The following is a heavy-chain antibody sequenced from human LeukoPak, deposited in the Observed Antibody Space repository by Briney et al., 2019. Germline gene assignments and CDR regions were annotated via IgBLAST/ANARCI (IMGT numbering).Heavy chain of an antibody. J-gene: IGHJ4*02. Sequence: GGSLRLSCAASGFTFSSYSMNWVRQAPGEGLEWVSYISSSSSTIYYADSVKGRFTISRDNAKNSLYLQMNSLRDEDTAVYYCARNRRLGGSYSFFDYWGQGTLVTVSS. CDR2: ISSSSSTI. D-gene: IGHD1-26*01. CDR1: GFTFSSYS. CDR3: ARNRRLGGSYSFFDY. V-gene: IGHV3-48*02.